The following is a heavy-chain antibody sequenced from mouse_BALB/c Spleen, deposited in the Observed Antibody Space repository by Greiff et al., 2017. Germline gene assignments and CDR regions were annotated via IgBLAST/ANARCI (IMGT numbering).Heavy chain of an antibody. Sequence: EVMLVESGGGLVQPGGSRKLSCAASGFTFSSFGMHWVRQAPEKGLEWVAYISSGSSTIYYADTVKGRFTISRDNPKNTLFLQMTSLRSEDTAMYYCARSADEGWLPFAYWGQGTLVTVSA. CDR2: ISSGSSTI. CDR3: ARSADEGWLPFAY. CDR1: GFTFSSFG. V-gene: IGHV5-17*02. D-gene: IGHD2-3*01. J-gene: IGHJ3*01.